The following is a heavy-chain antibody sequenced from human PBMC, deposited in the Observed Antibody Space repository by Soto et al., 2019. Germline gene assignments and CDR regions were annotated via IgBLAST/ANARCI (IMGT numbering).Heavy chain of an antibody. D-gene: IGHD1-1*01. CDR2: IYHSGST. CDR1: GGSISSSNW. Sequence: QVQLQESGPGLVKSSGTLSLTCAVSGGSISSSNWWSWVRQPPGKGLEWIGEIYHSGSTNSNPSLKCGVTISVDKCKNQFSLQLSSVTAADTDVYYGAREVAVSLGTGWFDPWGQGTLVTVSS. CDR3: AREVAVSLGTGWFDP. V-gene: IGHV4-4*02. J-gene: IGHJ5*02.